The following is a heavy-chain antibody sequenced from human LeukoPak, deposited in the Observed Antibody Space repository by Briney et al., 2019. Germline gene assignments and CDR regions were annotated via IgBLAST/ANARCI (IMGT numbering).Heavy chain of an antibody. CDR1: GFALSSHG. D-gene: IGHD4-17*01. J-gene: IGHJ4*02. CDR2: IYSGGST. V-gene: IGHV3-66*01. CDR3: ARDRRDDYGDYADY. Sequence: PGTSLRLSCATSGFALSSHGMHWVRQAPGKGLEWVSVIYSGGSTYYADSVKGRFTISRDNSKNTLYLQMNSLRAEDTAVYYCARDRRDDYGDYADYWGQGTLVTVSS.